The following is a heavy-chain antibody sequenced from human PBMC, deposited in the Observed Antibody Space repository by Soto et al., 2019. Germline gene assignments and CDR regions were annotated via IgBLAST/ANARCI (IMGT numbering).Heavy chain of an antibody. CDR3: ARGLSYCSGGSCYIFHQ. CDR2: IIPMYGTA. Sequence: QVQLVQSGAEVKKPGSSVKVSCRASGGNFDSYAISWVRQAPGQGLEWMGGIIPMYGTANYAQKFQDRVTFTADKSTRTAYMDLRSLRSDDTAVFYCARGLSYCSGGSCYIFHQWGQGTLVTVS. CDR1: GGNFDSYA. J-gene: IGHJ1*01. V-gene: IGHV1-69*06. D-gene: IGHD2-15*01.